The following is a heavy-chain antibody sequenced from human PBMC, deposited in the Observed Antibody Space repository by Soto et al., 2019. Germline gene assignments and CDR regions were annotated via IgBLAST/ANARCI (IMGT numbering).Heavy chain of an antibody. V-gene: IGHV1-2*02. CDR1: GYTFTGYY. J-gene: IGHJ4*02. D-gene: IGHD2-21*02. CDR2: INPNSGGT. Sequence: ASVKVSCKASGYTFTGYYMHWVRQAPGQGLEWMGWINPNSGGTNYAQKFQGRVTMARDTSTSTAYMELSRLRSEDTAVYYCARDGAVWVVTATFDYWGQGTLVTVSS. CDR3: ARDGAVWVVTATFDY.